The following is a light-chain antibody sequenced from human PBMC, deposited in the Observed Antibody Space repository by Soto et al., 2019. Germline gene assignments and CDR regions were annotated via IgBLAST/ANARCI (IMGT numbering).Light chain of an antibody. J-gene: IGLJ1*01. CDR1: SSDVGGYNY. CDR2: EVS. V-gene: IGLV2-14*03. Sequence: QSALAQPASVSGPPGQSITISCTGTSSDVGGYNYVPWYQQHPGKGPKLMIYEVSNRLSGVSNRFSGSKSGNTATLTISGLQAEDEADYYCSSYTSTTTRVFGTGTKVTVL. CDR3: SSYTSTTTRV.